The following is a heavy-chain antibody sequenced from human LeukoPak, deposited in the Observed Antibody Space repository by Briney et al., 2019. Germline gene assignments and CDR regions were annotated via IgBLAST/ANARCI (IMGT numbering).Heavy chain of an antibody. D-gene: IGHD6-6*01. CDR1: GGTFSSYA. CDR2: IIPIFGTA. CDR3: ARRSSSYYYYGMDV. J-gene: IGHJ6*02. V-gene: IGHV1-69*13. Sequence: ASVKVSCKASGGTFSSYAISWVRQAPGQGLGWMGGIIPIFGTANYAQKFQGRVTITADESTSTAYMELSSLRSEDTAVYYCARRSSSYYYYGMDVWGQGTTVTVSS.